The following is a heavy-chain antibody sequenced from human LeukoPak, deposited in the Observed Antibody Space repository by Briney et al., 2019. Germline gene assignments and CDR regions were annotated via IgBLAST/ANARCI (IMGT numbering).Heavy chain of an antibody. CDR3: ARVTPLLSSGGNGYFDY. CDR1: GGSISSGDYY. CDR2: IYYSGST. V-gene: IGHV4-30-4*01. D-gene: IGHD4-23*01. Sequence: SETLSLTCTVSGGSISSGDYYWSWIRQPSGKGLECIGYIYYSGSTYYNPSLKSRVTISVDTSKNQFSLKLSSVTAADTAVYYCARVTPLLSSGGNGYFDYWGQGTLVTVSS. J-gene: IGHJ4*02.